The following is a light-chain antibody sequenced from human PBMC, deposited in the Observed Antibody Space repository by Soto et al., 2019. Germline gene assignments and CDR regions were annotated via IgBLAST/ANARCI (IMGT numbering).Light chain of an antibody. V-gene: IGKV3-15*01. CDR2: AAS. J-gene: IGKJ4*01. Sequence: EIVMTQSPATLSVSPGERATLSCRASQSVRSNLAWYHQRPGQAPRLLIYAASARATGIPARFSGSGSGTEFTLTISSLQSEDFAVYYCQQRRDWPLTFGGGTKVDNK. CDR3: QQRRDWPLT. CDR1: QSVRSN.